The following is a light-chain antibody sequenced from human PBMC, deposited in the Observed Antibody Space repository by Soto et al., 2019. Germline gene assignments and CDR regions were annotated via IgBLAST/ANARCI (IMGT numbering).Light chain of an antibody. CDR2: GAY. Sequence: ELVLTQSPATLSLSPGESATLSRRASQSVSTYLAWYQQKPGQAPRLLIYGAYSRATGIPDTFSGSGSGTDFTLTISRLEPEDFAVYYCQQSSNWPRITFGQGTRLEIK. CDR3: QQSSNWPRIT. CDR1: QSVSTY. J-gene: IGKJ5*01. V-gene: IGKV3-11*01.